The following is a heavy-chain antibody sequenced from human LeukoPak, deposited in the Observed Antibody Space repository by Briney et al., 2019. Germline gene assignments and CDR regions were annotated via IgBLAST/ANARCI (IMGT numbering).Heavy chain of an antibody. Sequence: GGSLRLSCAASGNYWMHWVRQAPGKGLVWVSHINSDGSWTSYADSVKGRFTISKDNAKTSLYLQMNSLRAEDTAVYYCARDVLAAGATGTFDIWGQGTMVTVSS. J-gene: IGHJ3*02. CDR2: INSDGSWT. V-gene: IGHV3-74*01. D-gene: IGHD1-14*01. CDR3: ARDVLAAGATGTFDI. CDR1: GNYW.